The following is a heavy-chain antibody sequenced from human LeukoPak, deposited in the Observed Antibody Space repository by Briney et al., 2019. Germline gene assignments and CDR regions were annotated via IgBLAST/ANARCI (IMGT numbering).Heavy chain of an antibody. CDR1: GGSISSSSYY. V-gene: IGHV4-39*07. CDR3: AKAPSASSSWRRYFDY. J-gene: IGHJ4*02. Sequence: SETLSLTCTVSGGSISSSSYYWGWIRQPPGKGLEWIGSIYYSGSTYYNPSLKSRVTISVDTSKNQFSLKLSSVTAEDTAVYYCAKAPSASSSWRRYFDYWGQGTLVTVSS. D-gene: IGHD6-13*01. CDR2: IYYSGST.